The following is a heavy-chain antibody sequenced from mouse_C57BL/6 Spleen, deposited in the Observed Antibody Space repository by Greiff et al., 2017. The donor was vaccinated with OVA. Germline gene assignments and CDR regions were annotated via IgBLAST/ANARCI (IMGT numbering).Heavy chain of an antibody. J-gene: IGHJ3*01. V-gene: IGHV1-55*01. CDR2: IYPGSGSP. D-gene: IGHD2-2*01. CDR1: GYTFTSYW. Sequence: QVQLQQPGAELVKPGASVKMSCKASGYTFTSYWITWVKQRPGQGLEWIGDIYPGSGSPNYNEKFKSKATLTVDTSSSTAYMQLSSLTSEDSAVYYCARRGVTTGIAYWGQGTLVTVSA. CDR3: ARRGVTTGIAY.